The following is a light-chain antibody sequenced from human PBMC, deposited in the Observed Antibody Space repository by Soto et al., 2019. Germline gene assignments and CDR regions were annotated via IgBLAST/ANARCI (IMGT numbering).Light chain of an antibody. CDR3: ALFHSYAFS. V-gene: IGKV1-9*01. J-gene: IGKJ4*01. CDR2: AAT. CDR1: QGVSSS. Sequence: MQLTQSPPSLSASVGDRVSITCRASQGVSSSLAWYHQQPGKAPKLLIYAATTLQSGVPSRFSGSGSGTDFTLTINGLQREVFATCVGALFHSYAFSFAGGTRVDIK.